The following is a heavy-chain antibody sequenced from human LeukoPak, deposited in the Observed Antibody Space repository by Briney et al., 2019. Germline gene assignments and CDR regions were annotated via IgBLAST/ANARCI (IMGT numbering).Heavy chain of an antibody. CDR3: AKDPSDYYDSSGYYYGGDY. CDR2: ISGSGGST. J-gene: IGHJ4*02. CDR1: GFTFSSYA. Sequence: GGSLRLSCAASGFTFSSYAMSWVRQAPGKGLEWVSAISGSGGSTYYADSVKGRFTISRDNSKNTLYLQMNSLRAEDTAAYYCAKDPSDYYDSSGYYYGGDYWGQGTLVTVSS. V-gene: IGHV3-23*01. D-gene: IGHD3-22*01.